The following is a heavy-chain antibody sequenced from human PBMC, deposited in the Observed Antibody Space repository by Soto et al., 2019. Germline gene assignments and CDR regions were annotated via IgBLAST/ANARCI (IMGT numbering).Heavy chain of an antibody. D-gene: IGHD2-8*02. V-gene: IGHV3-23*01. J-gene: IGHJ5*02. CDR2: ISDTGGGT. Sequence: PGGSLRLSCAASGVTFSTYAMAWVRQAPGKGLEWVSTISDTGGGTFYAGSVKGRFTISRDNSNNTLYLQMQRLRAEDTAIYFCAIGRMKTRGTPKWFDPWGRGSQVTVSS. CDR1: GVTFSTYA. CDR3: AIGRMKTRGTPKWFDP.